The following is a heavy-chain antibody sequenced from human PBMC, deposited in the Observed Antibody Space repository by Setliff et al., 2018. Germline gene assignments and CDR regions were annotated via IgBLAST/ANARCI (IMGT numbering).Heavy chain of an antibody. CDR1: GFTSTNYA. Sequence: GASVKVSCKASGFTSTNYAIHWVRQAPGQRPECMGWIHAGNGDTKYSQKFQGRVTITRDTSASTVYMELSSLRSEDTAVYYCARVAPHYYDSSGPSFDYWGQGTLVTVSS. J-gene: IGHJ4*02. D-gene: IGHD3-22*01. CDR3: ARVAPHYYDSSGPSFDY. CDR2: IHAGNGDT. V-gene: IGHV1-3*01.